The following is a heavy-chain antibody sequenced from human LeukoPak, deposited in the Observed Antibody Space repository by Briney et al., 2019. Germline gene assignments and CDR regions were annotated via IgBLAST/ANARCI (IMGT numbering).Heavy chain of an antibody. D-gene: IGHD1-7*01. CDR2: ISYDGSNK. CDR3: ARELELRWGTYFSRFGYYFDY. CDR1: GFTFSSYA. J-gene: IGHJ4*02. Sequence: GMSLRLSRAASGFTFSSYAMHWVRQAPGKGLEWVAVISYDGSNKYYADSVKGRFTISRDNSKNTLYLQMNSLRAEDTAVYYCARELELRWGTYFSRFGYYFDYWGQGTLVTVSS. V-gene: IGHV3-30*01.